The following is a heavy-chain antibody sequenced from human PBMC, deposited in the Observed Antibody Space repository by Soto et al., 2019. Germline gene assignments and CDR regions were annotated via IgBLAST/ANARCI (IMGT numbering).Heavy chain of an antibody. J-gene: IGHJ6*02. CDR2: INHSGST. Sequence: MSLTCAVYGGSFSGYYWSWIRQPPGKGLEWIGEINHSGSTNYNPSLKSRVTISVDTSKNQFSLKLSSVTAADTAVYYCARGGYDFWSGYPSYYYYYGMDVWGQGTTVTVSS. D-gene: IGHD3-3*01. V-gene: IGHV4-34*01. CDR1: GGSFSGYY. CDR3: ARGGYDFWSGYPSYYYYYGMDV.